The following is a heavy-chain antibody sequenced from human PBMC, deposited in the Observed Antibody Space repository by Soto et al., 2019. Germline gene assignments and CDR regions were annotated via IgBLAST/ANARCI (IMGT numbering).Heavy chain of an antibody. D-gene: IGHD4-17*01. CDR3: ARDSRLLSNSLND. CDR2: INHSGST. Sequence: PSETLSLTCTVSGGSISSSSYYWGWIRQPPGKGLEWIGRINHSGSTNYNPSLKSRVTISVDTSKNQFSLKLSSVTAADTAVYYCARDSRLLSNSLNDWGQGTLVTVSS. CDR1: GGSISSSSYY. J-gene: IGHJ4*02. V-gene: IGHV4-39*02.